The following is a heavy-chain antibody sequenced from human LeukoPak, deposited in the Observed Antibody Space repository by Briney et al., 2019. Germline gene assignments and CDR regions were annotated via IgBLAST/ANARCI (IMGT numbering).Heavy chain of an antibody. J-gene: IGHJ4*02. V-gene: IGHV4-4*02. CDR3: ARGVARSSKFHFSYYFDY. Sequence: SGTLSLTCGVSGGSISSSYWWSWVRQPPGKGLEWIGEIYHSGSTNYNPSLKSRVTISMDKSKNQFSLNLSSVTAADTAVYYCARGVARSSKFHFSYYFDYWGQGTLVTVSS. CDR1: GGSISSSYW. CDR2: IYHSGST. D-gene: IGHD6-6*01.